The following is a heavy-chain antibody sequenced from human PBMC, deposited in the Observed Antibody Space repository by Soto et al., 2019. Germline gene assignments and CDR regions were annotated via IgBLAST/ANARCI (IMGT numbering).Heavy chain of an antibody. CDR1: GYTFTTSG. CDR2: ISAKSSNT. Sequence: QLVQSGAEVKKPGASVKVSCKASGYTFTTSGFNWVRQAPGQGLEWMGWISAKSSNTNYAQKLQGRVTMTTDTSTSTVYMELKSLTSDDTAIYYCTRAGASDWNYDSSSYWGQGTLVTVSS. J-gene: IGHJ4*02. D-gene: IGHD1-7*01. CDR3: TRAGASDWNYDSSSY. V-gene: IGHV1-18*04.